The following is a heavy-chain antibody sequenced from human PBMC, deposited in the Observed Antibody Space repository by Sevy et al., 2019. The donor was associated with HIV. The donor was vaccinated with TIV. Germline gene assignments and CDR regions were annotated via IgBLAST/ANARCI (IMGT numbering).Heavy chain of an antibody. J-gene: IGHJ4*02. D-gene: IGHD6-13*01. CDR3: AKERRIAAAGGFDY. V-gene: IGHV3-30*18. CDR2: ISYDGSNK. Sequence: GGSLRVSCAASGFTFSSYGMHWVRQAPGKGLEWVAVISYDGSNKYYADSVKGRFTISRDNSKNTLYLQMNSLRAEDTAVYYCAKERRIAAAGGFDYWGQGTLVTVSS. CDR1: GFTFSSYG.